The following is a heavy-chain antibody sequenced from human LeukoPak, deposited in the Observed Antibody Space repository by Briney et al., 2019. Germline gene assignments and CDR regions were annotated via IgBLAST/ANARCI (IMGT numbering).Heavy chain of an antibody. CDR3: ARAAAGGPLNALHS. V-gene: IGHV1-69*13. D-gene: IGHD6-13*01. CDR2: IIPAFGAA. J-gene: IGHJ3*01. CDR1: GGTFSSNI. Sequence: GASVKVSCQASGGTFSSNIIAWVRQAQGEGLEWMGGIIPAFGAARHSQTFQGRVTISADESTKTAYMELRSLTSDGTAVYYCARAAAGGPLNALHSWGPGTVVTVSS.